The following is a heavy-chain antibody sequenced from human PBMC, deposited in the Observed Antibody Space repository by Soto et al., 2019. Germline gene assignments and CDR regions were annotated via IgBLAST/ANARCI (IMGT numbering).Heavy chain of an antibody. CDR1: GGTFSGYA. J-gene: IGHJ4*02. CDR2: IIPIFGTA. V-gene: IGHV1-69*13. Sequence: SVKVSCKASGGTFSGYAISWVRQAPGQGLEWVGGIIPIFGTANYAQKFQGRVTITADESTSTAYMELSSLRSEDTAVYYCARAPSSWYFDYWGQGTLVTVSS. D-gene: IGHD6-13*01. CDR3: ARAPSSWYFDY.